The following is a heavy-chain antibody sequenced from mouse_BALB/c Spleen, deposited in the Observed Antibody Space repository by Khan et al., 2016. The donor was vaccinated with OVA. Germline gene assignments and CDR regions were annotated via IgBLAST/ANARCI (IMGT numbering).Heavy chain of an antibody. CDR2: INPGWSYN. Sequence: QVRLQQSGAELARPGPCLKMSCKASGFTFTIYTLHWVRQSPGQGLEWIGYINPGWSYNIYYQQFTNKATLTANKTSSTAYMLMSHLTLEVSFVSNCAKDGAYYSSDGWMDYWGQGTMVTVSA. V-gene: IGHV1-4*01. J-gene: IGHJ3*01. CDR1: GFTFTIYT. CDR3: AKDGAYYSSDGWMDY. D-gene: IGHD2-12*01.